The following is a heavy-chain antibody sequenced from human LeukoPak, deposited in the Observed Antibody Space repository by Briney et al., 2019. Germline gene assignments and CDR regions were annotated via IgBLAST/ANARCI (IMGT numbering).Heavy chain of an antibody. D-gene: IGHD2-21*02. CDR1: GDSITGYY. J-gene: IGHJ4*02. CDR3: ARVGRWGDYYFDY. V-gene: IGHV4-34*01. CDR2: INHSGST. Sequence: SETLSLTCSVSGDSITGYYWGWIRQSPGKGLEWIGEINHSGSTNYNPSLKSRVTISVDTSKNQFSLKLSSVTAADTAVYYCARVGRWGDYYFDYWGQGALVTVSS.